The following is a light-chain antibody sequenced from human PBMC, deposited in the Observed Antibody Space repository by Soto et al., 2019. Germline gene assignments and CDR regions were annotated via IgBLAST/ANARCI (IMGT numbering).Light chain of an antibody. V-gene: IGLV1-44*01. Sequence: QPVLTQPPSASGTPGQRVTISCSGSNSNIGSNSVTWYQQLPGTAPKVFIYSSSQRPSGVPDRFSGSKSGTSASLAISGLQSEDEADYYCAAWDDSLNGVLFGRGTKLTVL. CDR3: AAWDDSLNGVL. CDR1: NSNIGSNS. CDR2: SSS. J-gene: IGLJ2*01.